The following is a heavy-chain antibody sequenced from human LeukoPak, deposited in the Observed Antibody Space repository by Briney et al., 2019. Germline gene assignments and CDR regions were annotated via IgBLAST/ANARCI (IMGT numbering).Heavy chain of an antibody. D-gene: IGHD6-25*01. CDR2: INTDGSTT. CDR1: KFTFSSYW. J-gene: IGHJ4*02. CDR3: ARGSPAAV. V-gene: IGHV3-74*01. Sequence: GGSLRLSCAASKFTFSSYWMSWVRQAPGKGLVWVSRINTDGSTTNYADSVKGRFTISRDNAENTLYLQMNSLRAEDTAVYYCARGSPAAVWGQGALVTVSS.